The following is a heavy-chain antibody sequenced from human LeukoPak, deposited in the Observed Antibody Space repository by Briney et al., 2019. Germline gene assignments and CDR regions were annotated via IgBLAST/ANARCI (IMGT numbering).Heavy chain of an antibody. J-gene: IGHJ4*02. CDR1: GGSFSRYY. V-gene: IGHV4-59*08. CDR2: IYYSGST. CDR3: ARHSRLGTIDY. Sequence: SETLSLTCAVYGGSFSRYYWSWIRQPPGKGLEWIGYIYYSGSTNYNPSLKSRVTISVDTSKNQFSLKLSSVTAADTAVYYCARHSRLGTIDYWGQGTLVTVSS. D-gene: IGHD1-1*01.